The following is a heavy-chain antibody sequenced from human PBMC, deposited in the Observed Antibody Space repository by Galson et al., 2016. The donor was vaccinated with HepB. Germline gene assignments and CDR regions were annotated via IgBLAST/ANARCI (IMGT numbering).Heavy chain of an antibody. CDR2: MYYSGTT. Sequence: GMECIGYMYYSGTTYYNPSLKSRVTMSVDTSKNQFSLDVRSVTAADTAVYYCAKYTNCSSTSCFTAWFDPWGQGTRVTVSS. D-gene: IGHD2-2*02. CDR3: AKYTNCSSTSCFTAWFDP. V-gene: IGHV4-59*01. J-gene: IGHJ5*02.